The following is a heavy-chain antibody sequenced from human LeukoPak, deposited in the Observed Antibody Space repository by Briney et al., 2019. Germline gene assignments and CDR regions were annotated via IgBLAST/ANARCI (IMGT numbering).Heavy chain of an antibody. V-gene: IGHV3-11*05. D-gene: IGHD4-23*01. CDR3: AIGFATVETNWGPLGDY. CDR1: GFTFTDYY. J-gene: IGHJ4*02. Sequence: GGSLRLSCAASGFTFTDYYMSWIRQAPGKGLEWVSYISGSSTYTNYADSVKGRFTISRDNSKNSLYLQMNSLRAEDTAVYYCAIGFATVETNWGPLGDYWGQGTLVTVSS. CDR2: ISGSSTYT.